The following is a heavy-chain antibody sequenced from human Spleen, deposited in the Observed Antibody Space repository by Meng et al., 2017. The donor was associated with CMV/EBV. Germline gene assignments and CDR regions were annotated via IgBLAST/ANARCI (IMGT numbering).Heavy chain of an antibody. D-gene: IGHD1-1*01. V-gene: IGHV3-30*02. J-gene: IGHJ6*02. CDR3: AKDGPTAQHTYLYYGMDV. Sequence: GESLKISCTVSGFTFSSYGMHWVRQAPGKGLEWVAFIPYDGSDEYYADSVKGRFTLSRDNSKSTLHLQMNSLRAEDTAVYYCAKDGPTAQHTYLYYGMDVWGQGTTVTVSS. CDR2: IPYDGSDE. CDR1: GFTFSSYG.